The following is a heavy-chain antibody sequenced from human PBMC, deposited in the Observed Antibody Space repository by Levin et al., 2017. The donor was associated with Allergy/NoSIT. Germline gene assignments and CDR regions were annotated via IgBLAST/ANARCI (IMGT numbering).Heavy chain of an antibody. CDR1: GYSFTDYW. CDR3: ARHSRGTSSSDY. V-gene: IGHV5-51*01. J-gene: IGHJ4*02. D-gene: IGHD2-2*01. CDR2: IYPDDSDT. Sequence: ASVKVSCKGSGYSFTDYWVAWVRQTPGKGLDLMGIIYPDDSDTRYSPSFQGQVTISADKSFTTAYLQWSSLKASDTAMYYCARHSRGTSSSDYWGQGTLVTVSS.